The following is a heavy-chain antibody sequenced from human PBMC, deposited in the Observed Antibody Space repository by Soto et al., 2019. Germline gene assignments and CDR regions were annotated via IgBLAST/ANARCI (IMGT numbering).Heavy chain of an antibody. V-gene: IGHV3-23*01. CDR2: ISGSGGST. CDR1: GFTFSSYA. D-gene: IGHD6-13*01. Sequence: HPGGSLRLSCAASGFTFSSYAMSWVRQAPGKGLEWVSAISGSGGSTYYADSVKGRFTISRDNSKNTLYLQMNSLRAEDTAVYYCAKGIAAAGTVTYYYYYMDVWGKGTTVTVSS. CDR3: AKGIAAAGTVTYYYYYMDV. J-gene: IGHJ6*03.